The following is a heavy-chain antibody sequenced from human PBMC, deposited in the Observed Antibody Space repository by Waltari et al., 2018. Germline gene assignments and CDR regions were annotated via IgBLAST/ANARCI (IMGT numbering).Heavy chain of an antibody. CDR3: ARAARPIPGIAAAQPFDY. CDR2: IYYSGST. J-gene: IGHJ4*02. Sequence: QVQLQESGPGLVKPSETLSLTCTVSGGSISSYYWSWIRQPPGKGLEWIGYIYYSGSTNYNPSLKSRVTISVDTSKNQFSLKLSSVTAADTAVYYCARAARPIPGIAAAQPFDYWGQGTLVTVSS. V-gene: IGHV4-59*01. D-gene: IGHD6-13*01. CDR1: GGSISSYY.